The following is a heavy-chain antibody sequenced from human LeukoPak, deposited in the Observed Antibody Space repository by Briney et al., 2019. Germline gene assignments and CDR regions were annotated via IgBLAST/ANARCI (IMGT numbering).Heavy chain of an antibody. J-gene: IGHJ4*02. V-gene: IGHV3-74*01. CDR1: GFTFSSYW. CDR3: ARQQYSSPEY. CDR2: INGDGSTT. Sequence: GGSLRLSCAASGFTFSSYWMHWVRQAPGKGLLWVSRINGDGSTTNYADSVKGRFTISRDNAKNTLYLQMNSLRAEDTAVYYCARQQYSSPEYWGQGTLVTASS. D-gene: IGHD6-6*01.